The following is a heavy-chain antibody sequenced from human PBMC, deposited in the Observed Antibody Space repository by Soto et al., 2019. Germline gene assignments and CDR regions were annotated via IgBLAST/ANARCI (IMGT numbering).Heavy chain of an antibody. CDR2: IYYSGGA. D-gene: IGHD5-12*01. CDR1: GGSISSSTYY. V-gene: IGHV4-39*01. J-gene: IGHJ4*02. Sequence: KPSETLSLTCTVSGGSISSSTYYWGWIRQPPGKGLEWIGSIYYSGGANYNPSLKSRVTISVDTSKNQFSLKLTSLTAADTAVYYCARRLIYSGYDMPDQWGQGTLVTVSS. CDR3: ARRLIYSGYDMPDQ.